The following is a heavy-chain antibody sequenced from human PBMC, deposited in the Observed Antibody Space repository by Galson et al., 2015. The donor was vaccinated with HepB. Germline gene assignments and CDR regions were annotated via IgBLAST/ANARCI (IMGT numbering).Heavy chain of an antibody. CDR3: ARVLVHGVEWFDP. V-gene: IGHV3-7*03. D-gene: IGHD3-10*01. J-gene: IGHJ5*02. CDR2: IKQDGSEK. CDR1: GFTFSSYW. Sequence: SLRLSCAASGFTFSSYWMSWVRQAPGKGLEWVANIKQDGSEKYYVDSVKGRFTISRDNAKNSLYLQMNSLRAEDTAVYYCARVLVHGVEWFDPWGQGTLVTVSS.